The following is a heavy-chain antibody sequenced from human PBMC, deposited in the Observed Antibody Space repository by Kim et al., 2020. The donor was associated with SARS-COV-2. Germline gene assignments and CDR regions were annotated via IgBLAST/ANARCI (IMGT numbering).Heavy chain of an antibody. Sequence: SETLSLTCAVSGGSISSGGYSWSWIRQPPGKGLEWIGYIYHSGSTYYNPSLKSRVTISVDRSKNQFSLKLSSVTAADTAVYYCARGLRFLAYGMDVWGQGTTVTVSS. CDR1: GGSISSGGYS. V-gene: IGHV4-30-2*01. J-gene: IGHJ6*02. CDR2: IYHSGST. CDR3: ARGLRFLAYGMDV. D-gene: IGHD3-3*01.